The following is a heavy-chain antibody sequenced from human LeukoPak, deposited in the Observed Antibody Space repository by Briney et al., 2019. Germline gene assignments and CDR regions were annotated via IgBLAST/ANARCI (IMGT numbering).Heavy chain of an antibody. CDR2: VKRKSDGGTT. Sequence: PGGSLRLSCAASGFSFSDAWMSRVRQAPGKGLEWVGRVKRKSDGGTTDYAAPVKGRFTISRDDSKNTLFLQMNSLNTEDTAVYYCTTVELWLGRALLFWGQGTLVTVSS. CDR1: GFSFSDAW. D-gene: IGHD6-19*01. J-gene: IGHJ4*02. CDR3: TTVELWLGRALLF. V-gene: IGHV3-15*01.